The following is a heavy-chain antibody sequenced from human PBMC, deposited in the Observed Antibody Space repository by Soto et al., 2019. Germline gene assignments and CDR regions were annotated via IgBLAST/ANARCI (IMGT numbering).Heavy chain of an antibody. CDR2: ISYDGSNK. CDR1: GFTFSSYG. J-gene: IGHJ6*02. D-gene: IGHD6-19*01. V-gene: IGHV3-30*18. CDR3: AKEWRQWLFFYYYGMDV. Sequence: TGGSLRLSCAASGFTFSSYGMHWVRQAPGKGLERVAVISYDGSNKYYADSVKGRFTISRDNSKNTLYLQMNSLRAEDTAVYYCAKEWRQWLFFYYYGMDVWGQGTTVTVSS.